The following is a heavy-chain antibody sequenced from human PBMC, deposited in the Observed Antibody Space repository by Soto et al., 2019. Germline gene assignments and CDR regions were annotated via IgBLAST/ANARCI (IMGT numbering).Heavy chain of an antibody. CDR3: ARGDREDILVVVGARPGEYGIDI. V-gene: IGHV3-30-3*01. CDR2: IAYAGSNA. D-gene: IGHD2-15*01. Sequence: QVQLVESGGGVVQPGGPLRLSCAASGFTFRNHAMHWVRQAPGKGLECLAVIAYAGSNAFYRDSVKGRFTISRDNSKNTLYLHMNSLRSEDTGVYYCARGDREDILVVVGARPGEYGIDIWGQGTTVTVSS. J-gene: IGHJ6*02. CDR1: GFTFRNHA.